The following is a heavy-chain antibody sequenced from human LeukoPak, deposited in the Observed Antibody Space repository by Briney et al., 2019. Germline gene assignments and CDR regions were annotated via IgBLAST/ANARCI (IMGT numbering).Heavy chain of an antibody. Sequence: GGSLRLSCAASGFTFSNAWMNWVHQAPGKGLEWVGRIKSKVDGETTDYAAPVKGRFTISRDDSKSMVYLQMTSLTTEDTALYYCYDFASWGQGTLVTVSS. CDR1: GFTFSNAW. V-gene: IGHV3-15*05. CDR3: YDFAS. D-gene: IGHD3-3*01. J-gene: IGHJ4*02. CDR2: IKSKVDGETT.